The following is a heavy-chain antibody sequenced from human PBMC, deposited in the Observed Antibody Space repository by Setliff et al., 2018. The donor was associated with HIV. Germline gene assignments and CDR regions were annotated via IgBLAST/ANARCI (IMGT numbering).Heavy chain of an antibody. CDR2: IIPIFGTA. J-gene: IGHJ4*02. D-gene: IGHD1-1*01. Sequence: GASVKVSCKASGGTFSSYAISWVRQAPGQGLEWMGGIIPIFGTANYAQKFQGRVTVATATSTATSTGTVYMELSSLRSEDTAVYYCAREAPDDHFDHWGQGTLVTVSS. V-gene: IGHV1-69*05. CDR3: AREAPDDHFDH. CDR1: GGTFSSYA.